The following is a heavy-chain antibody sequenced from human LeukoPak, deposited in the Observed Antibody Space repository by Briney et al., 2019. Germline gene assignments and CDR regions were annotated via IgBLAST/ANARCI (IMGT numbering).Heavy chain of an antibody. D-gene: IGHD3-22*01. J-gene: IGHJ4*02. Sequence: PSETLSLTCAVYGGSFSGYYWSWIRQPPGKGLEWIGEINHSGSTNYNPSLKSRVTISVDTSKNQFSLKLSSVTAADTAVYYCARGRRYYDSSGYLRAYHFDYWGQGTLVTVSS. CDR3: ARGRRYYDSSGYLRAYHFDY. CDR2: INHSGST. V-gene: IGHV4-34*01. CDR1: GGSFSGYY.